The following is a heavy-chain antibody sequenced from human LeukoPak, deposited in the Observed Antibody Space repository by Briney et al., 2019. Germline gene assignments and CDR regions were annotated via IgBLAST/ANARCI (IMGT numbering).Heavy chain of an antibody. CDR1: GFSVSNNY. CDR2: FYTDGNT. V-gene: IGHV3-66*01. J-gene: IGHJ6*02. D-gene: IGHD5-12*01. Sequence: GGSLRLSCAASGFSVSNNYMNWVRQAPGKGLEWVSVFYTDGNTYYAESMKGRLTISRDNSKNILFLQMNSLRVEDTAVYYCARDGYDGHYNYAMDVWGQGAAVTVSS. CDR3: ARDGYDGHYNYAMDV.